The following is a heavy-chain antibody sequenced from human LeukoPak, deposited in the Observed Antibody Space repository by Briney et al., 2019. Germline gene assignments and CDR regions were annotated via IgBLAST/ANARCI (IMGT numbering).Heavy chain of an antibody. CDR2: ISYDGSNK. CDR3: ARPTLARHCSSTSCNDDY. J-gene: IGHJ4*02. D-gene: IGHD2-2*01. CDR1: GFTFSSYW. Sequence: GGSLRLSCAASGFTFSSYWMSWVRQAPGKGLEWVAVISYDGSNKYYADSVKGRFTISRDNSKNTLYLQMNSLRAEDTAVYYCARPTLARHCSSTSCNDDYWGQGTLVTVSS. V-gene: IGHV3-30*03.